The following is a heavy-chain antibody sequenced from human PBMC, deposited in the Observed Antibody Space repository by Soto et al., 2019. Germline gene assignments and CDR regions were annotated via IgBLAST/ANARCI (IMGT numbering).Heavy chain of an antibody. CDR3: ARASIHGSSWYFWFDP. V-gene: IGHV1-69*13. Sequence: SVKVSCKSSGGAFSRHAINWVREAPGQGLEWMGGIIPLFGTTNYAQKFKGRLTITADESTNTTYMELSSLKSEDAAVYYCARASIHGSSWYFWFDPWGQGTLVTVSS. CDR1: GGAFSRHA. D-gene: IGHD6-13*01. J-gene: IGHJ5*02. CDR2: IIPLFGTT.